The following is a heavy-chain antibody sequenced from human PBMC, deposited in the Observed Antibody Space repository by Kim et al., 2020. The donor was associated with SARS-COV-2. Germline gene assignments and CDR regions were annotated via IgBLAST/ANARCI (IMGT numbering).Heavy chain of an antibody. D-gene: IGHD6-13*01. CDR3: ARAVAGGQQLIHFDY. J-gene: IGHJ4*02. CDR2: IWYDGSNK. Sequence: GGSLRLSCAASGFTFSSYGMHWVRQAPGKGLEWVAVIWYDGSNKYYADSVKGRFTFSRDNSKNTLYLQMNSLRAEDTAVYYCARAVAGGQQLIHFDYWGQGTLVTASS. V-gene: IGHV3-33*08. CDR1: GFTFSSYG.